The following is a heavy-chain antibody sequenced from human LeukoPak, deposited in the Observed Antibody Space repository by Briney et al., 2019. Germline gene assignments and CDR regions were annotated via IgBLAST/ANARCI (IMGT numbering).Heavy chain of an antibody. Sequence: PSETLSLTCTVSGGSIISSTYYWGWIRQPPGKGLEWIGEINHSGSTNYNPSLKSRVTISVDTSKNQFSLKLSSVTAADTAVYYCARGSVNYCSSTSCSGAFDIWGQGTMVTVSS. CDR1: GGSIISSTYY. D-gene: IGHD2-2*01. J-gene: IGHJ3*02. V-gene: IGHV4-39*07. CDR3: ARGSVNYCSSTSCSGAFDI. CDR2: INHSGST.